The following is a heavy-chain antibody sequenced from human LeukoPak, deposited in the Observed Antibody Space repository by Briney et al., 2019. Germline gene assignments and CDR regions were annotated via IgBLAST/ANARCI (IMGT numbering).Heavy chain of an antibody. Sequence: PGGSLRLSCAASGFTFSSYAMHWVRQAPGKGLEWVAVISYDGSNKYYADSVKGRFTISRDNSKNTLYLQMNSLRAEDTAVYYCARDRNDFWSGPDYWGQGTLVTVSS. CDR2: ISYDGSNK. J-gene: IGHJ4*02. CDR1: GFTFSSYA. CDR3: ARDRNDFWSGPDY. V-gene: IGHV3-30-3*01. D-gene: IGHD3-3*01.